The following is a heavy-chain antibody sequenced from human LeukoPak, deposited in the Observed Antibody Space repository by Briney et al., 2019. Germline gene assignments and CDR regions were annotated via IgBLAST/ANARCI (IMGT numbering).Heavy chain of an antibody. Sequence: GESLKISCKASGYSFSSYWIAWVRPMPGKGLEWMGIIYPGDSTTRYSPSFQGQVTISADKSVITAHLQWRSLKASDTAIYYCARHFRSPKAVAEPYYFDSWGQGTLVTVSS. V-gene: IGHV5-51*01. CDR1: GYSFSSYW. D-gene: IGHD6-19*01. J-gene: IGHJ4*02. CDR2: IYPGDSTT. CDR3: ARHFRSPKAVAEPYYFDS.